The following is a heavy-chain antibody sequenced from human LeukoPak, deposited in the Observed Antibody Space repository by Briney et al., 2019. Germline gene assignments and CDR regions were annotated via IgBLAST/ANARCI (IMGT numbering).Heavy chain of an antibody. D-gene: IGHD1-26*01. CDR3: ARHSGLYSDFHFDY. J-gene: IGHJ4*02. V-gene: IGHV4-59*08. CDR1: GGSFSSYY. CDR2: ISDSGST. Sequence: SETLSLTCTVSGGSFSSYYWSWLRRAPGKGLEWIAYISDSGSTNHNPSLKSRVTISVDTSKMQLSLQLSSVTAADTAVYYCARHSGLYSDFHFDYWGQGTLVTVSS.